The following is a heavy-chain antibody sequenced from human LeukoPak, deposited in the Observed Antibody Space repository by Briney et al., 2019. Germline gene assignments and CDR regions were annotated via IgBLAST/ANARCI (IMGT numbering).Heavy chain of an antibody. D-gene: IGHD3-22*01. Sequence: SETLSLTCAVSGGSISSSSYYWGWIRQPPGKGLEWIGSIYYSGSTYYNPSLKSRVTISVDTSKNLFSLKLSSVTAADTAVYYCARRPTLGYDSSGYSTFDYWGQGTLVTVSS. CDR2: IYYSGST. CDR1: GGSISSSSYY. V-gene: IGHV4-39*01. J-gene: IGHJ4*02. CDR3: ARRPTLGYDSSGYSTFDY.